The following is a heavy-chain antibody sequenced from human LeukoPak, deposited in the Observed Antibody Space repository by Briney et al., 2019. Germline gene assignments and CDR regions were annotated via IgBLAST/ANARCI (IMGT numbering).Heavy chain of an antibody. CDR2: IKSDGSTT. CDR1: GFSFSSYW. J-gene: IGHJ4*02. V-gene: IGHV3-74*03. CDR3: ARRSAARSGFDY. D-gene: IGHD6-6*01. Sequence: GGSLSLSCAASGFSFSSYWMSWVRQAPGKGLVCISRIKSDGSTTTYADSVKGRFTISRDNAKNTLYLQMDSLRVEDTGVYYCARRSAARSGFDYWGQGTLVSVSS.